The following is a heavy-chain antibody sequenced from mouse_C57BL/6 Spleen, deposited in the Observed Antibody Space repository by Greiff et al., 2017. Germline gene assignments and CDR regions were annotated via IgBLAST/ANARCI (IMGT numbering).Heavy chain of an antibody. V-gene: IGHV5-4*01. J-gene: IGHJ4*01. CDR1: GFTFSSYA. CDR3: ARDLAAQAPYYAMDY. Sequence: EVQVVESGGGLVNPGGSLKLSCAASGFTFSSYAMSWVRQTPEKRLEWVATISDGGSYTYYPDNVKGRFTISRDNAKNNLYLQMSHLKSEDTAMYYCARDLAAQAPYYAMDYWGQGTSVTVSS. CDR2: ISDGGSYT. D-gene: IGHD3-2*02.